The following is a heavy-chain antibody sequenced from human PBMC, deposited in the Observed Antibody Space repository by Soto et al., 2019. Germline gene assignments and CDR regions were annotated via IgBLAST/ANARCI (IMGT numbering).Heavy chain of an antibody. J-gene: IGHJ3*02. CDR2: ISQTGGT. Sequence: SETLSLTCAVYGGSFSGYYWSWIRQPPGKGLEWIGEISQTGGTNYDPSLKGRVSISIDTSKNQFSLRLSSVTAADTAIYYCARDPNANAFDIWGRGTMVTVSS. CDR1: GGSFSGYY. CDR3: ARDPNANAFDI. V-gene: IGHV4-34*01.